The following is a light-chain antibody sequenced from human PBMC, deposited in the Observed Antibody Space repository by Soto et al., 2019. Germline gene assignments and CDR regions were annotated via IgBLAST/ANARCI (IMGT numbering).Light chain of an antibody. J-gene: IGKJ1*01. CDR2: KAS. V-gene: IGKV1-5*03. CDR1: QSISSW. Sequence: IQMTQXXXXXXASXXYRVTIXCRASQSISSWLAWYQQKPGKAPKLLINKASSLESGVPSRFSGSGSGTEFTLTISSLQPDDFATYYCQHFNSYPWTFGQGTKVDIK. CDR3: QHFNSYPWT.